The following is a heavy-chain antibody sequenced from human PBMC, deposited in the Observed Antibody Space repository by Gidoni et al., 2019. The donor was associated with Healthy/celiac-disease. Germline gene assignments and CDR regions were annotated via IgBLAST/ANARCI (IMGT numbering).Heavy chain of an antibody. CDR3: ATAGDILTGYSDNWFDP. V-gene: IGHV1-24*01. D-gene: IGHD3-9*01. CDR1: GYTLTELS. CDR2: FDPEDGET. J-gene: IGHJ5*02. Sequence: QVQLVQSGAEVKKPGASVKVSCKVSGYTLTELSMHWVRQAPGKGLEWMGGFDPEDGETIYAQKCQGRVTMTEDTSTDTAYMELSSLRSEDTAVYYCATAGDILTGYSDNWFDPWGQGTLVTVSS.